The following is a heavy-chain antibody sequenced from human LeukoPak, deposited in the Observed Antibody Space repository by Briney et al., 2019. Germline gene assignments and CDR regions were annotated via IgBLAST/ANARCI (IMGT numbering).Heavy chain of an antibody. Sequence: PSETLSLTCTVSGVSISSSSYHWDWIRQPPGKGLEWIGSIYDSGSTYYSPSLKSRVTISVDTSKNQFSLKLNSVTAADTAVYYCTRQDLHTAMDYWGQGTLVTVSS. D-gene: IGHD5-18*01. V-gene: IGHV4-39*01. CDR2: IYDSGST. CDR3: TRQDLHTAMDY. J-gene: IGHJ4*02. CDR1: GVSISSSSYH.